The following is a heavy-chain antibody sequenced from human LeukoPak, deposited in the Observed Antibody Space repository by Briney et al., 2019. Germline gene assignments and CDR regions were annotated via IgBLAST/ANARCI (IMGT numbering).Heavy chain of an antibody. CDR2: IRSKANSYAT. V-gene: IGHV3-73*01. CDR1: GFTFSGSA. D-gene: IGHD6-13*01. J-gene: IGHJ4*02. Sequence: GGSLRLSCAASGFTFSGSAMHWVRQASGKGLEWVGRIRSKANSYATTYAASVRGRFTISRDDSKNTAYLQMNSLKTEDTAVYYWTRPGGAAAGEIDYWGQGTLVTVSS. CDR3: TRPGGAAAGEIDY.